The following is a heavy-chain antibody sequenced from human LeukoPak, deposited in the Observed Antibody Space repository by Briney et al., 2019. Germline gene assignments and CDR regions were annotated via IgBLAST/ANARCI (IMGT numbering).Heavy chain of an antibody. V-gene: IGHV1-46*01. CDR2: INPSGGST. CDR3: ARVVGYCSGGSCYPRANRLDP. D-gene: IGHD2-15*01. Sequence: GASVKVSCKASGYTFTGYYMHWVRQAPGQGLEWMGIINPSGGSTSYAQKFQGRVTMTRDMSTSTVYMELSSLRSEDTAVYYCARVVGYCSGGSCYPRANRLDPWGQGTLVTVSS. CDR1: GYTFTGYY. J-gene: IGHJ5*02.